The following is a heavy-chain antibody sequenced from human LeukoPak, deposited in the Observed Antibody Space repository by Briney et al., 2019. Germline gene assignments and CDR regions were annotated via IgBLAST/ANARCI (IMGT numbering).Heavy chain of an antibody. Sequence: GGSLRLSCTASGFTFGDYAMSWVRQAPGKGLEWVGFIRSKAYGGTTEYAASVKGRFTISRDESKSIAYLQMNSLKTEDTAVYYCTRVAGVGYWGQGTLVTVSS. V-gene: IGHV3-49*04. CDR3: TRVAGVGY. CDR1: GFTFGDYA. CDR2: IRSKAYGGTT. J-gene: IGHJ4*02.